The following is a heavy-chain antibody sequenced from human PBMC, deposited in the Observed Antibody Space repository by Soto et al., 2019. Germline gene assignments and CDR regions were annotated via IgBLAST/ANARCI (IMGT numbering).Heavy chain of an antibody. CDR3: ARPLYSYGPMDV. Sequence: SETLSLTCTVSGVSVSSGSYYWRRIRQPPGKGLEWIGYIYYSGSTNYNPSLKSRVTISVDTSKNQFSLKLSSVTAADTAVYYCARPLYSYGPMDVWGQGTTVTVSS. J-gene: IGHJ6*02. CDR2: IYYSGST. CDR1: GVSVSSGSYY. D-gene: IGHD5-18*01. V-gene: IGHV4-61*01.